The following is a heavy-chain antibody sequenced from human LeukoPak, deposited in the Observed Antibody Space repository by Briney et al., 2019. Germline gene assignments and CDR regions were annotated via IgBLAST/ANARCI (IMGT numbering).Heavy chain of an antibody. J-gene: IGHJ4*02. CDR2: IIPILGIA. D-gene: IGHD1-26*01. Sequence: SVKVSCKASGGTFSSYAISWVRQAPGQGLEWMGRIIPILGIANYAQKFQGRATITADKSTSTAYMELSSLRSEDTAVYYCARVRRSGSYFDYWGQGTLVTVSS. CDR1: GGTFSSYA. CDR3: ARVRRSGSYFDY. V-gene: IGHV1-69*04.